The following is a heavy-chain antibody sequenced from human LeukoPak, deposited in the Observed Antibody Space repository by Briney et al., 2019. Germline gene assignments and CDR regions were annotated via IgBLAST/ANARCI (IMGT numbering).Heavy chain of an antibody. CDR2: IRSDGSFT. CDR1: GFTFSSYW. Sequence: GGSLRLSFAASGFTFSSYWMHWGRQAPGKGRVWVSHIRSDGSFTKYADSVKGRFTISRDNSKNTLYLQMNSLRAEDTAVYYCAKVAGDYVWGSYRSMYYFDYWGQGTLVTVSS. D-gene: IGHD3-16*02. V-gene: IGHV3-74*03. J-gene: IGHJ4*02. CDR3: AKVAGDYVWGSYRSMYYFDY.